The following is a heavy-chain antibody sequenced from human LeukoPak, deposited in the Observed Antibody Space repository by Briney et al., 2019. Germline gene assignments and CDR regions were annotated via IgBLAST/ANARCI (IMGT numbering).Heavy chain of an antibody. V-gene: IGHV1-2*02. J-gene: IGHJ3*02. CDR3: ARDYSTYCSSTSCQTAHNI. CDR2: INPNSGGT. CDR1: GYTFTGYY. Sequence: ASVKVSCKASGYTFTGYYMHSVRQAPGQGLEWMGWINPNSGGTNYAQKFQGRVTKTRDTSISTAYMELSRLRSDDTAVYYCARDYSTYCSSTSCQTAHNIWGQGTMVTVSS. D-gene: IGHD2-2*01.